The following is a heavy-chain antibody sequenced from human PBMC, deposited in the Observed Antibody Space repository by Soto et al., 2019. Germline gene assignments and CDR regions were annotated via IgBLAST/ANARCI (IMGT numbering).Heavy chain of an antibody. V-gene: IGHV3-49*03. CDR2: IRSKAYGGTT. D-gene: IGHD3-10*01. Sequence: GGSLRLSCTASGFTFGDYAMSWFRQAPGKGLEWVGFIRSKAYGGTTEYAASVKGRFTISRDDSKSIAYLQMNSLKNEDTAVYYCTTPYGSGSYYPLDYMDVWGKGTTVTVSS. CDR3: TTPYGSGSYYPLDYMDV. J-gene: IGHJ6*03. CDR1: GFTFGDYA.